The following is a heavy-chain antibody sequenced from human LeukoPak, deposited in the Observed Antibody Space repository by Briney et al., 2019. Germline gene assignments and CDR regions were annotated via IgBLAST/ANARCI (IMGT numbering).Heavy chain of an antibody. CDR2: TRNKANSYTT. V-gene: IGHV3-72*01. CDR1: GFTFSDHY. Sequence: GGSLRLSCAASGFTFSDHYMDWVRQAPGKGLEWVGRTRNKANSYTTEYAASVKGRFTISRDDSKNSLYLQMNSLKTEDTAVYYCARGLPRSVRSYYYYMDVWGKGTTVTVSS. CDR3: ARGLPRSVRSYYYYMDV. J-gene: IGHJ6*03.